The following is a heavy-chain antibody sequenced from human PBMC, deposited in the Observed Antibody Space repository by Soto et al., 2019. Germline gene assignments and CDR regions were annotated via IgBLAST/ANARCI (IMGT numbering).Heavy chain of an antibody. D-gene: IGHD3-22*01. Sequence: QVQLVESGGGVVQPGRSLRLTCAASGFIFSGSGMHWVRQAPGKGLEWVALISYDGSRTYYADSVRDRFTISRDNGRNTLYLQMNSLRAEDTAVYFCARWVGGSMYDNSGKYDSWGQGTLVIVSS. V-gene: IGHV3-30*03. CDR3: ARWVGGSMYDNSGKYDS. J-gene: IGHJ5*01. CDR1: GFIFSGSG. CDR2: ISYDGSRT.